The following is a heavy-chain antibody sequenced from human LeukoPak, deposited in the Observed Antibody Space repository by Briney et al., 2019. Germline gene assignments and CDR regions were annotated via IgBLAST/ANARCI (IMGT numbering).Heavy chain of an antibody. D-gene: IGHD2-2*02. Sequence: SETLSLTCTVSGGSISSYYWSWIRQPPGKGLEWIGYIYYSGSTNYNPSLKSRVTISVDTSKDQFSLKLSSVTAADTAVYYCARGGYCSSTSCYTGTFDYWGQGTLVTVSS. V-gene: IGHV4-59*01. CDR2: IYYSGST. CDR1: GGSISSYY. J-gene: IGHJ4*02. CDR3: ARGGYCSSTSCYTGTFDY.